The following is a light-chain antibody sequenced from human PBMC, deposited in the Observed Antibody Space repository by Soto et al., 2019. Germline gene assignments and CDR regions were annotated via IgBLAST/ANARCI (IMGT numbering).Light chain of an antibody. CDR3: QQYGGSPIT. CDR1: QSISIW. J-gene: IGKJ5*01. V-gene: IGKV1-5*01. Sequence: DIQMTPSPSALSASIVDRVTITCRASQSISIWLAWYQQKPGKAPKLLIYAASSLQSGVPSKFSGGRSGTDFTLTISRLEPEDFALYYCQQYGGSPITFGQGTRLEIK. CDR2: AAS.